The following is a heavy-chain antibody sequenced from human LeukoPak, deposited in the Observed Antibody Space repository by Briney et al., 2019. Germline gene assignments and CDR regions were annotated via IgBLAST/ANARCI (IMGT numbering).Heavy chain of an antibody. J-gene: IGHJ4*02. D-gene: IGHD6-19*01. CDR3: ARVAQWLHNFDY. CDR2: INGRGDST. V-gene: IGHV3-23*01. CDR1: GFSFSSYA. Sequence: PGGSLRLSCAASGFSFSSYAMSWVRQAPGKGLEWVSGINGRGDSTVYADSVKGRFTISRDNSKNTLYLQMNSLRAEDTAVYYCARVAQWLHNFDYWGQGTLVTVSS.